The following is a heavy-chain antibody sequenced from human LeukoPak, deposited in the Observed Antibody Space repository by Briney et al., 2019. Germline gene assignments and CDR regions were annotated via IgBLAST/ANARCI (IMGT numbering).Heavy chain of an antibody. D-gene: IGHD2-2*01. V-gene: IGHV3-30*03. Sequence: GGSLRLSCAASGFTFTNYGMHWVRQAPDKGLEWVAVISYDGNKKYYTDSVRGRFTLSRDNAKNTLYLQMNSLRAEDTAVYYCARDRSSTSSNNWFDPWGQGTLVTVSS. J-gene: IGHJ5*02. CDR1: GFTFTNYG. CDR2: ISYDGNKK. CDR3: ARDRSSTSSNNWFDP.